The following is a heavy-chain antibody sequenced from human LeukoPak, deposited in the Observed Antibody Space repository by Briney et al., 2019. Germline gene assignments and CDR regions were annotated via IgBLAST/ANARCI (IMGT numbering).Heavy chain of an antibody. CDR2: INPTGGST. CDR3: ARGLEYYDSSGSHFDY. J-gene: IGHJ4*02. D-gene: IGHD3-22*01. V-gene: IGHV1-46*01. CDR1: GYTFTSYY. Sequence: ASVKVSCKASGYTFTSYYMNWVRQAPGQGLEWMGVINPTGGSTSYAQKFQGRVTMTRDTSTSTVYMELSSLRSEDTAVYYCARGLEYYDSSGSHFDYWGQGTLVTVPS.